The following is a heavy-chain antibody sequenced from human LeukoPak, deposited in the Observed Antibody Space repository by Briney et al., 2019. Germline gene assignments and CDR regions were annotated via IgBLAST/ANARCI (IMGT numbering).Heavy chain of an antibody. CDR1: GFSFSNAW. Sequence: GGSLRLSCAASGFSFSNAWMSWVRQAPGKGLEWVSSISSSSSYIYYADSVKGRFTISRDNAKNSLYLQMNSLRAEDTAVYYCARGSSSWYLLYWGQGTLVTVSS. CDR3: ARGSSSWYLLY. J-gene: IGHJ4*02. V-gene: IGHV3-21*01. D-gene: IGHD6-13*01. CDR2: ISSSSSYI.